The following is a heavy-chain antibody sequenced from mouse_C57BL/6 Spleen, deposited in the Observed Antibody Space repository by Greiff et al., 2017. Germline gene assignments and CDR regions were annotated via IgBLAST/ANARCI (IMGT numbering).Heavy chain of an antibody. V-gene: IGHV5-9*01. Sequence: EVKLLESGGGLVKPGGSLKLSCAASGFTFSSYTMSWVRQTPEKRLEWVATISGGGGSTNYPERVKGRVTLSRANAKNTPYLQMSSLTSEDTSLYYCARRGDYDDWYFDVWGTGTTVTVSS. CDR3: ARRGDYDDWYFDV. CDR2: ISGGGGST. CDR1: GFTFSSYT. J-gene: IGHJ1*03. D-gene: IGHD2-4*01.